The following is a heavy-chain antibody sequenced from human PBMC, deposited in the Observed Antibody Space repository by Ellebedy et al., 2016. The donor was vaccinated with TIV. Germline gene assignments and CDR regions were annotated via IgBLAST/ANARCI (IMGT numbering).Heavy chain of an antibody. Sequence: GGSLRLSCSVSGFTFSSYAMNWVRQAPGKGLEWVSGISGSGGRIYYADSVKGRFTISRDNAKNSLYLQMNRLRGEDTAVYYCARDSEYTYSWYSNAFDIWGQGTMVTVSS. CDR1: GFTFSSYA. V-gene: IGHV3-23*01. CDR2: ISGSGGRI. CDR3: ARDSEYTYSWYSNAFDI. J-gene: IGHJ3*02. D-gene: IGHD6-13*01.